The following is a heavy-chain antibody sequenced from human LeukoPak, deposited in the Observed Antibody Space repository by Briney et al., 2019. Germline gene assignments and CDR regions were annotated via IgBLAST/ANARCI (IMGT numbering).Heavy chain of an antibody. V-gene: IGHV6-1*01. CDR2: TYYRSNWYN. D-gene: IGHD3-10*02. Sequence: SQTLSLTCVISGDSVSSNSVAWAWIRQSPSRGLEWLGRTYYRSNWYNDYAISVKSRLTINADTFKNQLSLQLISVTPEDTAIYYCARERPIAVFGEYDPRYFDLWGRGTLVTVPS. CDR1: GDSVSSNSVA. J-gene: IGHJ2*01. CDR3: ARERPIAVFGEYDPRYFDL.